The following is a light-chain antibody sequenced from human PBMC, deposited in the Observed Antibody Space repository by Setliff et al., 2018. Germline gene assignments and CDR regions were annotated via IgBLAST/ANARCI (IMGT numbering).Light chain of an antibody. J-gene: IGLJ1*01. V-gene: IGLV2-14*03. CDR3: DTTYV. Sequence: QSVLTQPASVSGSPGQSITISCSGTSSDVGSYDLVSWYQQHPGKAPKLIIYGVSDRPSGVSSRFSGSKSGNTAYRTISGLQTEDEAEYASDTTYVFGSGTKVTVL. CDR2: GVS. CDR1: SSDVGSYDL.